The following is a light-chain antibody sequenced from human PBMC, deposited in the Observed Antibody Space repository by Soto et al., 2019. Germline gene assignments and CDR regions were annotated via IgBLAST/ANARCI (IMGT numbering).Light chain of an antibody. V-gene: IGLV2-14*01. CDR2: EVG. CDR1: SSDVDDSFH. J-gene: IGLJ1*01. Sequence: QSVLAQPASVSGSAGQSITISCTRTSSDVDDSFHVSWYQQHPGKAPKLLISEVGDRPSGISSRFSGSKSGNTASLTISGLQAEYEADYYCNSYTSTNTVFGAGTKVTVL. CDR3: NSYTSTNTV.